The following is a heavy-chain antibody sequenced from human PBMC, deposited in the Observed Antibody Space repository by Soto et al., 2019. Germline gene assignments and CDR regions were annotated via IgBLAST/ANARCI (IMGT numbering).Heavy chain of an antibody. CDR3: ASGAAPYYYYGMDV. V-gene: IGHV5-10-1*01. J-gene: IGHJ6*02. D-gene: IGHD6-13*01. Sequence: ESLKISCKGSGYSFTSYWISWVRQMPGKGLEWMGRIDPSDSYTNYSPSFQGHVTISADKSISTAYLQWSSLKASDTAMYYCASGAAPYYYYGMDVWGQGTTVTVSS. CDR2: IDPSDSYT. CDR1: GYSFTSYW.